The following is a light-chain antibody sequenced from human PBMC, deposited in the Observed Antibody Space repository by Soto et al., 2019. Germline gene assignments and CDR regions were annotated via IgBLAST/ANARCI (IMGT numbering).Light chain of an antibody. Sequence: EIVITQSPATLSVSPGERVTLSCRASQSVSSNLGWYQQKPGQAPRLLIYEASTWATGIPARFSGSGSGTEFTLTISSLQTEDFAVYYCQQYDKWPITFGQGTRLEIK. CDR3: QQYDKWPIT. V-gene: IGKV3-15*01. CDR1: QSVSSN. J-gene: IGKJ5*01. CDR2: EAS.